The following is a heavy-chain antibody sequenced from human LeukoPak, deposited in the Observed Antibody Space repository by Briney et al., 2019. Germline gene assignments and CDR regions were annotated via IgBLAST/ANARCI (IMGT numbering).Heavy chain of an antibody. Sequence: SETLPLTCAVYGGAFSGYYWSGIRQPPGKGREGIGEINHSGSTNYNLSLNSRVTISVDTSKTQFSLKLSSVTAADTAVYYCARRKRYFDWLPFDYWGQGTLVTVSS. J-gene: IGHJ4*02. CDR2: INHSGST. V-gene: IGHV4-34*01. D-gene: IGHD3-9*01. CDR3: ARRKRYFDWLPFDY. CDR1: GGAFSGYY.